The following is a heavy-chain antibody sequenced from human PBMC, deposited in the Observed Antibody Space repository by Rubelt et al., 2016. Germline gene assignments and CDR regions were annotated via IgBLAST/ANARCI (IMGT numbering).Heavy chain of an antibody. Sequence: QVQLQESGPGLVKPSETLSLTCTVSGGSISSDYWSWIRQPPGKGLEWIGYVYSSGSTNYNPSLKSRVTISGDTSTNQFSLKLSSVTAADTAVYYCAYSSGYYDEYFQHWGQGTLVTVSS. CDR1: GGSISSDY. CDR3: AYSSGYYDEYFQH. J-gene: IGHJ1*01. D-gene: IGHD3-22*01. CDR2: VYSSGST. V-gene: IGHV4-59*01.